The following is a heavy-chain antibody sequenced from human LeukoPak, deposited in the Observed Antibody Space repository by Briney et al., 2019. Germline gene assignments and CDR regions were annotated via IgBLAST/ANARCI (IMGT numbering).Heavy chain of an antibody. D-gene: IGHD2-15*01. CDR3: TTENIVVVVRDY. CDR1: GFTFSNAW. Sequence: GGSLRLSCAASGFTFSNAWMSWVRQAPGKGLEWVGRIKSKTDGGTTDYAAPVKGRFTISRDDSKNTLYLQMNSLKTEDTAVYYCTTENIVVVVRDYWGQGTLVTVSS. V-gene: IGHV3-15*01. J-gene: IGHJ4*02. CDR2: IKSKTDGGTT.